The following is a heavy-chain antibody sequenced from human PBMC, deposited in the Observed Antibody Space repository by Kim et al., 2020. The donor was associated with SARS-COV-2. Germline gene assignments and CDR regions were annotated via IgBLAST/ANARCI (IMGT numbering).Heavy chain of an antibody. Sequence: NTDYAQSLQGRVTMTTDTSTTTASMELRSLRSDDTAVYYCARGGGTTIDYWGQGTLVTVSS. CDR3: ARGGGTTIDY. J-gene: IGHJ4*02. CDR2: NT. D-gene: IGHD1-7*01. V-gene: IGHV1-18*01.